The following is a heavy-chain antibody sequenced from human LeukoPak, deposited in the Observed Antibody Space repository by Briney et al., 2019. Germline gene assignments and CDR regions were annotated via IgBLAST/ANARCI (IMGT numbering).Heavy chain of an antibody. CDR2: IKQDGSEK. V-gene: IGHV3-7*01. CDR3: ARSSTHIAVAGRRAFDI. CDR1: GFTFSSYW. J-gene: IGHJ3*02. D-gene: IGHD6-19*01. Sequence: GGSLRLSCAASGFTFSSYWMSWVRQAPGKGLEWVANIKQDGSEKYYVDSVKGRFTISRDNAKNSLYLQMNSLRAEDTAVYYCARSSTHIAVAGRRAFDIWGQGTMVTVSS.